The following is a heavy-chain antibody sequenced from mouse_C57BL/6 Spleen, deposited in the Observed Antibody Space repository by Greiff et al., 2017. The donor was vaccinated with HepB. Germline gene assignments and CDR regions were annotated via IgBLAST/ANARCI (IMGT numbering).Heavy chain of an antibody. CDR1: GYAFSSSW. J-gene: IGHJ3*01. CDR3: ARWNDYGGGLFAY. Sequence: QVQLQQSGPELVKPGASVKISCKASGYAFSSSWMNWVKQRPGKGLEWIGRIYPGDGDTNYNGKFKGKATLTADKSSSTAYMQLSRLTSEDSAVYFCARWNDYGGGLFAYWGQGTLVTVSA. V-gene: IGHV1-82*01. CDR2: IYPGDGDT. D-gene: IGHD2-4*01.